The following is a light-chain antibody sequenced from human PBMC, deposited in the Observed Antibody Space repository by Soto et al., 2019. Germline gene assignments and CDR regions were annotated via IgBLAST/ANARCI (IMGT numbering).Light chain of an antibody. V-gene: IGKV3-15*01. CDR1: QSVNNN. CDR2: GAS. J-gene: IGKJ4*01. Sequence: EIIVTQSPATLSVSPGERATLSCRASQSVNNNLAWYQQKPGQAPTLLLYGASTRATGILARCGGSGYGTEFSLTISSLQSEDVAIYYCQQYNNWPLLTFGGGTKVEIK. CDR3: QQYNNWPLLT.